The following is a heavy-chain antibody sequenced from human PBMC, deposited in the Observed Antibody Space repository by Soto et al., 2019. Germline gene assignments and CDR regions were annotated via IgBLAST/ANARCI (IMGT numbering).Heavy chain of an antibody. CDR1: GFTFSTYG. J-gene: IGHJ5*02. V-gene: IGHV3-30*18. Sequence: GGSLRLSCAASGFTFSTYGMHWVRQAPGKGLEWVAVISYDGSKKDYADSVKGRFTISRDNSKYTLYLQTNSLRAEDTAVYYCTKSYYDSSCAYWLDQWGQGTLVTVS. CDR2: ISYDGSKK. CDR3: TKSYYDSSCAYWLDQ. D-gene: IGHD3-22*01.